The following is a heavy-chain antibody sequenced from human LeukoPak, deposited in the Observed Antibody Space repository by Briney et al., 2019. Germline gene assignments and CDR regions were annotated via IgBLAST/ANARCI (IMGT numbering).Heavy chain of an antibody. CDR3: ARTDTRYYYYMDV. V-gene: IGHV4-34*01. CDR1: GGSFSGYY. CDR2: VNHSGST. Sequence: KPSETLSLTCAVYGGSFSGYYWSWIRQPPGKGLEWIGEVNHSGSTNYNPSLKSRVTISVDTSKNQFSLKLSSVTAADTAVYYCARTDTRYYYYMDVWGKGTTVTISS. J-gene: IGHJ6*03. D-gene: IGHD5-18*01.